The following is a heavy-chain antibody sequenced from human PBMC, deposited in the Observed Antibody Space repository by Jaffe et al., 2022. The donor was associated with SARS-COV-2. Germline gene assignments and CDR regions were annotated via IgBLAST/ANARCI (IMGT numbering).Heavy chain of an antibody. J-gene: IGHJ6*02. CDR3: ARDLGSGVDTAIMNYGMDV. Sequence: QVQLVESGGGVVQPGRSLRLSCAASGFTFSSYGMHWVRQAPGKGLEWVAVIWYDGSNKYYADSVKGRFTISRDNSKNTLYLQMNSLRAEDTAVYYCARDLGSGVDTAIMNYGMDVWGQGTTVTVSS. V-gene: IGHV3-33*01. D-gene: IGHD5-18*01. CDR1: GFTFSSYG. CDR2: IWYDGSNK.